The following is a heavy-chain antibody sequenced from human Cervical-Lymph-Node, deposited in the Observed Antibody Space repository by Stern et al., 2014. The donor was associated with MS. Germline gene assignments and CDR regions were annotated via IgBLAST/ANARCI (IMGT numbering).Heavy chain of an antibody. Sequence: VQLVESGGGVVQPGTSLRLSCTGSRFTFRSYGIHWVRQAPGQGLEWVSVTSYDGGNRQYADSVKGRFTISRDNSKNTVYLHLNSLRPEDTGVYHCAKDRSGGYNYLYGMDVWGQGTTVTVSS. V-gene: IGHV3-30*18. J-gene: IGHJ6*02. CDR2: TSYDGGNR. D-gene: IGHD5-18*01. CDR3: AKDRSGGYNYLYGMDV. CDR1: RFTFRSYG.